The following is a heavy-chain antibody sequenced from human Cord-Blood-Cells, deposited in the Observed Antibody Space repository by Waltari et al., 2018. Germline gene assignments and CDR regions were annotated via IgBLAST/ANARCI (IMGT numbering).Heavy chain of an antibody. J-gene: IGHJ4*02. Sequence: QVQLVESGGGVVQPGRSLRLPCAASGIPFSSYAIHWFRQAPGKGLEWVAVISYDGRNKYYADSVKGRFTISRDNSKNTLYLQMNSLRAEDTAVYYCASPIAVAGTDYWGQGTLVTVSS. CDR2: ISYDGRNK. CDR1: GIPFSSYA. V-gene: IGHV3-30*01. D-gene: IGHD6-19*01. CDR3: ASPIAVAGTDY.